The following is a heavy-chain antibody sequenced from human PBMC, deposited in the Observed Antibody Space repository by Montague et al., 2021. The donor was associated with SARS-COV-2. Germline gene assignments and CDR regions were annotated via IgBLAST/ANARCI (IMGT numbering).Heavy chain of an antibody. Sequence: SLRLSCAASGFDFFNFDMAWVRQAPGRELEWISDISSSGATILYADSLKGRFTISRDNIQKSLYLQMNSLRAEDTAVYYCATNKYCTLHDCLHGRHYFDHWGQGTLVTVSS. V-gene: IGHV3-48*03. CDR1: GFDFFNFD. J-gene: IGHJ4*02. CDR3: ATNKYCTLHDCLHGRHYFDH. CDR2: ISSSGATI. D-gene: IGHD2-8*01.